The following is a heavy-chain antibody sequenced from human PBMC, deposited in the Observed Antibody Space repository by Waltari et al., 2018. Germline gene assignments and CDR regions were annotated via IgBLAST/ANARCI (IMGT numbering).Heavy chain of an antibody. CDR2: IDPSDSYT. Sequence: EVQLVQSGAEVKKPGESLRISCKGSGYSFTSYWISWVRQMPGKGLEWMGRIDPSDSYTNYSPAFQGHVTIAADKSISTAYLQWSSLKASDTAMYYWATVDTAMVFDYWGQGTLVTVSS. CDR3: ATVDTAMVFDY. V-gene: IGHV5-10-1*03. CDR1: GYSFTSYW. D-gene: IGHD5-18*01. J-gene: IGHJ4*02.